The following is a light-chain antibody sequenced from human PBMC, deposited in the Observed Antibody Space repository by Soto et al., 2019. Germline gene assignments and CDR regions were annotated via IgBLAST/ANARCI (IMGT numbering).Light chain of an antibody. CDR1: SSDVGRYRY. J-gene: IGLJ2*01. CDR3: SAYTGTITVV. CDR2: EVN. Sequence: QSALTQPASVSGSPGQSITISCTGTSSDVGRYRYVSWYQQHPGKAPKLIIHEVNNRPLGISYRFSGSKSGNSASLTISGLQADDEADYYCSAYTGTITVVFGGGTKLTVL. V-gene: IGLV2-14*01.